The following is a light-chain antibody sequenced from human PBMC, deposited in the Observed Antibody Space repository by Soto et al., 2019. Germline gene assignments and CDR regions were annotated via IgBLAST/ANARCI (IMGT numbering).Light chain of an antibody. CDR3: SSYTSSSTWV. CDR2: EIT. Sequence: QSVLTQPASGSGSPGHSITIFCTGTSGDIGGYNYVSWYQQHPDKAPKLMIYEITNRPSGVSDRFSGTRSGNMASLTISGLQAEDEANYYFSSYTSSSTWVFGGGTKLTVL. CDR1: SGDIGGYNY. J-gene: IGLJ3*02. V-gene: IGLV2-14*01.